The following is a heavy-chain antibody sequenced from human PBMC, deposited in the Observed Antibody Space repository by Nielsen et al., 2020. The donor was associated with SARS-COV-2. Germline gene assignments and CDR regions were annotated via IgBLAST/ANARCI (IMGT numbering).Heavy chain of an antibody. CDR3: AREDYGDYFASVGWFDP. J-gene: IGHJ5*02. D-gene: IGHD4-17*01. Sequence: SETLSLTCTVSGGSISSSSYYWGWIRQPPGKGLEWIGSIYYSGSTYYNPSLKSRVTISVDTSKNQFSLKLSSVTAADTAVYYCAREDYGDYFASVGWFDPWGQGTLVTVSS. CDR1: GGSISSSSYY. CDR2: IYYSGST. V-gene: IGHV4-39*07.